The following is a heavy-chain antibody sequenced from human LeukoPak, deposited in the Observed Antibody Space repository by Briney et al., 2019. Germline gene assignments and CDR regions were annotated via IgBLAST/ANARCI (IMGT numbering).Heavy chain of an antibody. J-gene: IGHJ4*02. CDR3: ARDPQRITIFGVVTPIDY. D-gene: IGHD3-3*01. CDR2: ISSSSSYI. CDR1: GFTVSGNY. V-gene: IGHV3-21*01. Sequence: GGSLRLSCAASGFTVSGNYMSWVRQAPGKGLEWVSSISSSSSYIYYADSVKGRFTISRDNAKNSLYLQMNSLRAEDTAVYYCARDPQRITIFGVVTPIDYWGQGTLVTVSS.